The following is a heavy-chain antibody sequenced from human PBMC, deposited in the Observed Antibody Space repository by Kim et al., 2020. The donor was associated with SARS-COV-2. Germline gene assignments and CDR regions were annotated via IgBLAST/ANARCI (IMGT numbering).Heavy chain of an antibody. Sequence: SETQSLTCAVYGGSFSGYYWSWIRQPPGKGLEWIGEINHSGSTNYNPSLKSRVTISVDTSKNQFSLKLSSVTAADTAVYYCARGQNWFDPWGQGTLVTVSS. CDR1: GGSFSGYY. CDR2: INHSGST. J-gene: IGHJ5*02. V-gene: IGHV4-34*01. CDR3: ARGQNWFDP.